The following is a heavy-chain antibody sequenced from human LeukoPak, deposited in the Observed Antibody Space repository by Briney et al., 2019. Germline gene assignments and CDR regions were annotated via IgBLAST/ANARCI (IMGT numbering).Heavy chain of an antibody. D-gene: IGHD3-22*01. CDR1: GFTFSNYW. J-gene: IGHJ5*02. V-gene: IGHV3-7*01. Sequence: GGSLRLSCAASGFTFSNYWMSWVRQAPGKGPEWVANMKQDGSETYYVDSVKGRFTISRDNAKNTLNLQMNSLRAEDTAVYYCARDLGQYYDTSDNWFDPWGQGTLVTVSS. CDR3: ARDLGQYYDTSDNWFDP. CDR2: MKQDGSET.